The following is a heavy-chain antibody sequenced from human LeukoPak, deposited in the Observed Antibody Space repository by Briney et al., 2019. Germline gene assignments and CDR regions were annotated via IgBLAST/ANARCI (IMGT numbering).Heavy chain of an antibody. Sequence: ASVKVSCKASGYTLTSYAMNWVRQAPGQRLEWMGWINAGNGNTKYSQKFQGRVTITRDTSASTAYMELSSLRSEDTAVYYCARGEMATILGYFQHWGQGTLVTVSS. CDR1: GYTLTSYA. D-gene: IGHD5-24*01. CDR2: INAGNGNT. J-gene: IGHJ1*01. CDR3: ARGEMATILGYFQH. V-gene: IGHV1-3*01.